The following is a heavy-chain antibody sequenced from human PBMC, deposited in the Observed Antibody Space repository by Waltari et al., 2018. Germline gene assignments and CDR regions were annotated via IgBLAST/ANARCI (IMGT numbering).Heavy chain of an antibody. Sequence: EVQLVESGGGLVKPGGSLRLSCAASGFTFSSYSMNWVRQAPGKGLELVSSISSSSSYIYYADSVKGRFTITRDNAKNSLYLQMNSLIAEDTAVYYCARDRWLADYWGQGTLVTVSS. V-gene: IGHV3-21*01. J-gene: IGHJ4*02. CDR1: GFTFSSYS. CDR3: ARDRWLADY. D-gene: IGHD6-19*01. CDR2: ISSSSSYI.